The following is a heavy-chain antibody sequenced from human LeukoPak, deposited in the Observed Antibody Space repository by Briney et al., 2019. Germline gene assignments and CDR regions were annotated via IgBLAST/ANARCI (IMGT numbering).Heavy chain of an antibody. CDR1: GGSISSSSYY. CDR3: ARHPGYCSSTSCYKANWFDP. CDR2: IYYSGST. D-gene: IGHD2-2*02. J-gene: IGHJ5*02. V-gene: IGHV4-39*01. Sequence: SETLSLTCTVSGGSISSSSYYWGWIRQPPGKGLEWIGSIYYSGSTYYNPSLKSRVTISVDTSKNQFSLKLSSVTAADTAVYYCARHPGYCSSTSCYKANWFDPWGQGTLVTVSS.